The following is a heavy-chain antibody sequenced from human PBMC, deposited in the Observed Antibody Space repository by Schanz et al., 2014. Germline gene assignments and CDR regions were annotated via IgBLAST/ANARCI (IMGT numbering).Heavy chain of an antibody. J-gene: IGHJ6*02. Sequence: QVQLVESGGGVAQPGGSLRLSCAASGFTFRAYYMAGIRQAPGKGLEWVSHISGSSIHKNYADSVKGRFSISRDNGETSVYLQINSLRVEDTAVYYCARFLARYQYYGVDVWGQGTTXIVSS. CDR1: GFTFRAYY. V-gene: IGHV3-11*05. D-gene: IGHD3-3*01. CDR3: ARFLARYQYYGVDV. CDR2: ISGSSIHK.